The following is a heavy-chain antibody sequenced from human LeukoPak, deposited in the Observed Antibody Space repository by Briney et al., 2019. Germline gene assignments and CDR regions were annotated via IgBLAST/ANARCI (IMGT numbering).Heavy chain of an antibody. Sequence: GGSLRLSRAASGFTFSRYSMNWVRQAPGKGLEWVSSISSSSSYIYYADSAKGRFNISRDNPNNSLFLQMNSLRADDTAVYYCARDEVDACSGGSCYFDYWGQGTLVTVS. V-gene: IGHV3-21*01. D-gene: IGHD2-15*01. CDR3: ARDEVDACSGGSCYFDY. J-gene: IGHJ4*02. CDR2: ISSSSSYI. CDR1: GFTFSRYS.